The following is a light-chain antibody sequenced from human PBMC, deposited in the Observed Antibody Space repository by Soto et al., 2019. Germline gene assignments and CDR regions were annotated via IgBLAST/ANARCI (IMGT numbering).Light chain of an antibody. CDR3: QHAKSFPPT. CDR2: AAS. V-gene: IGKV1-12*01. CDR1: QGISSS. J-gene: IGKJ5*01. Sequence: DIQMTQSPSSVSASVGDRFTITCRASQGISSSLAWYQQKPRKAPKLLIYAASTLQSGVSSRFSGSGSGTDFTLTISSLQPEDFATYYCQHAKSFPPTFGPGTRLEIK.